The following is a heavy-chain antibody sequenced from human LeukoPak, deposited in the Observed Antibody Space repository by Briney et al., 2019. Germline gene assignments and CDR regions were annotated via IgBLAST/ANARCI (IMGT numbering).Heavy chain of an antibody. CDR3: ARIGSGSYSGGPMDYYYMDV. Sequence: GSSVKVSCKASGGTFSSYAISWVRQAPGQGLEWMGGIIPIFGTANYAQKFQGRVTITTDESTSTAYMELSSLRSEDTAVYYCARIGSGSYSGGPMDYYYMDVWGKGTTVTVSS. CDR2: IIPIFGTA. CDR1: GGTFSSYA. J-gene: IGHJ6*03. D-gene: IGHD3-10*01. V-gene: IGHV1-69*05.